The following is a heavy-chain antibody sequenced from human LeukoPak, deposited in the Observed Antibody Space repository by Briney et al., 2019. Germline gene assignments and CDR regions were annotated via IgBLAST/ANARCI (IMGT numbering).Heavy chain of an antibody. CDR1: GGSISSSSYY. V-gene: IGHV4-39*07. CDR3: ARDPDYYDSSGYYF. Sequence: SETLSLTCTVSGGSISSSSYYWGWIRQPPGKGLEWIGSIYYSGSTYYNPSLKSRVTISVDTSKNQFSLKLSSVTAADTAVHYCARDPDYYDSSGYYFWGQGTLVTVSS. D-gene: IGHD3-22*01. CDR2: IYYSGST. J-gene: IGHJ4*02.